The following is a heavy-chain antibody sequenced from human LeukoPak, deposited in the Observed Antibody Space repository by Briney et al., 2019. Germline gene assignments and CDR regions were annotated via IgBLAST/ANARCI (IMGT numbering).Heavy chain of an antibody. CDR1: GYTFTGYY. CDR3: ARGRPGDYFDY. J-gene: IGHJ4*02. Sequence: GASVKVSCKASGYTFTGYYIHWVRQAPGRGLEWMGWINPNSGGTSYLQNFQGRVTMTRDTSISTAYMDLSRLRSDDTAVYYCARGRPGDYFDYWGQGTLVTVSS. D-gene: IGHD6-25*01. CDR2: INPNSGGT. V-gene: IGHV1-2*02.